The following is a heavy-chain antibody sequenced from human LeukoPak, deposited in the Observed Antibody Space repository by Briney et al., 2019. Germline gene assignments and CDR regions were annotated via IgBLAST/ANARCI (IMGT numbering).Heavy chain of an antibody. D-gene: IGHD1-26*01. V-gene: IGHV3-23*01. CDR1: WFTFNRHA. Sequence: GSLRPSLAGSWFTFNRHAMFWVRPAPGEGLGWGSLISGTGGTTYYADSVKGRLTISRDNSKNTLYLQMNSLRVEDTAVYYCAKDAHSGSYFDYWGQGILVTVSS. CDR3: AKDAHSGSYFDY. J-gene: IGHJ4*02. CDR2: ISGTGGTT.